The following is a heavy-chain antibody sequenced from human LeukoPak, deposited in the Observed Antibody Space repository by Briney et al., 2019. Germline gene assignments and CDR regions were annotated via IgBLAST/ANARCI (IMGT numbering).Heavy chain of an antibody. CDR1: GFTFSDYY. CDR2: ISSSGSTI. V-gene: IGHV3-11*01. Sequence: GGSLRLSCAASGFTFSDYYMSWIRQAPGKGLEWVSYISSSGSTIYYADSVKGRFTISRDNAKNSLYLQMNSLRAEDTAVYYCARTYYYGSSGYYYFDYWGQGTLVTVSS. D-gene: IGHD3-22*01. J-gene: IGHJ4*02. CDR3: ARTYYYGSSGYYYFDY.